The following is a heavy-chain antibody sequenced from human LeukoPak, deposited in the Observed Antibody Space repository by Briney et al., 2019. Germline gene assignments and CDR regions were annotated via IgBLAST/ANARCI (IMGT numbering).Heavy chain of an antibody. CDR1: GFAVSSNY. CDR2: IYSGGST. CDR3: ATCTWLHYFDH. V-gene: IGHV3-53*01. D-gene: IGHD2-8*01. J-gene: IGHJ4*02. Sequence: GGSLRLSCAASGFAVSSNYMSWVRQAPGKGLEWVSVIYSGGSTYYGDSVKGRFTISRDKSKNTVYLQMNSLRAEDTAVYYCATCTWLHYFDHWGQGTLVTVSS.